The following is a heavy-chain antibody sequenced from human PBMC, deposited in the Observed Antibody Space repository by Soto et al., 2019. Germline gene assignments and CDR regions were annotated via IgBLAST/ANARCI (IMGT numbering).Heavy chain of an antibody. CDR1: GYTFTSYY. D-gene: IGHD6-19*01. J-gene: IGHJ3*02. Sequence: QVQLVQSGAEVKKPGASVKVSCKASGYTFTSYYMHWVRQAPGQGLEWMGIINPSGGSTSYAQKFQGRVTMTRDTSTSTVYMELSSLRSEDTAVYYCARDLSDPYSSGWYSDAFDIGGQGTMVTVSS. CDR3: ARDLSDPYSSGWYSDAFDI. V-gene: IGHV1-46*01. CDR2: INPSGGST.